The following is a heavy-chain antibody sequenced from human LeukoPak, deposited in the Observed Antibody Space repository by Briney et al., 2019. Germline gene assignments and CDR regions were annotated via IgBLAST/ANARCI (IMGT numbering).Heavy chain of an antibody. D-gene: IGHD3-22*01. CDR2: INKDGSEI. Sequence: PGGSLRLSCAATGFTFSRYWMSWVRQAPGKGLEWLANINKDGSEIYYVDSVKGGFTISRDNAKSSLYLQMNGLRAEDTAVYYCARDESYSSDYWGQGTLVTVSS. CDR3: ARDESYSSDY. V-gene: IGHV3-7*05. J-gene: IGHJ4*02. CDR1: GFTFSRYW.